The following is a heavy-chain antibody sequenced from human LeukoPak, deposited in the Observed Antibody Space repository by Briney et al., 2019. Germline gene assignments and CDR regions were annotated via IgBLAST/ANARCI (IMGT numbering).Heavy chain of an antibody. CDR3: AKTYRRYYDSSGYSPFDY. V-gene: IGHV1-18*01. CDR2: ISAYNGNT. D-gene: IGHD3-22*01. CDR1: GYTFTSYG. J-gene: IGHJ4*02. Sequence: ASVKVSCKASGYTFTSYGISWVRQAPGQGLEWMGWISAYNGNTNYAQKLQGRVTMTTDTSTSTAYMELRSLRSDDTAVYYCAKTYRRYYDSSGYSPFDYWGQGTLVTVSS.